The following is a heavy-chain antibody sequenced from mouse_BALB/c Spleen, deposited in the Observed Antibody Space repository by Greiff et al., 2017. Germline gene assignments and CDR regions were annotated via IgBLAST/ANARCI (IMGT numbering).Heavy chain of an antibody. CDR3: ARSDYGNYWAMDY. Sequence: EVKLVESGPSLVKPSQTLSLTCSVTGDSITSGYWNWIRKFPGNKLEYMGYISYSGSTYYNPSLKSRISITRDTSKNQYYLQLNSVTTEDTATYYCARSDYGNYWAMDYWGQGTSVTVSS. CDR1: GDSITSGY. J-gene: IGHJ4*01. V-gene: IGHV3-8*02. D-gene: IGHD2-1*01. CDR2: ISYSGST.